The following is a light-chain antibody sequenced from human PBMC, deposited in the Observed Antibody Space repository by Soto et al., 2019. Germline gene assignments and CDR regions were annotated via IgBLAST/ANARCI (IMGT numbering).Light chain of an antibody. J-gene: IGLJ3*02. CDR1: ASDIGSYDY. V-gene: IGLV2-14*01. CDR3: ASYTGSTTRWV. CDR2: EVT. Sequence: QSALTQPASVSGSPGQSITVSCTGTASDIGSYDYVSWYQHHPGKAPKLLIYEVTNRPSGVSNRFSGSKSDYTASLTISGLQPEDEGHYYCASYTGSTTRWVFGGGTKLTVL.